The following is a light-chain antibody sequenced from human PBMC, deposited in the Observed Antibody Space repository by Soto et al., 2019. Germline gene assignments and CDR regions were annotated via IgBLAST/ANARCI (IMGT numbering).Light chain of an antibody. CDR1: QSVSSSY. J-gene: IGKJ2*01. CDR2: GAS. V-gene: IGKV3-20*01. CDR3: QQLTSSPHMYT. Sequence: EIVLTQSPGTLSLSPGERATLSCRASQSVSSSYLVWYQQKPGQAPRLLISGASSRATGIPDRFSGSGSGTDFTLTISRLEPEDFAVYYCQQLTSSPHMYTFGQGTKLEIK.